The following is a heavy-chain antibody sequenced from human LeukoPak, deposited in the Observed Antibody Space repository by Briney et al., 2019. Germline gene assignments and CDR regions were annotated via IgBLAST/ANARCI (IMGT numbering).Heavy chain of an antibody. V-gene: IGHV4-31*03. CDR3: ARDQQGVPTDIVATIHYYYGMDV. Sequence: SETLSLTCTVSGGSISSGGYYWSWIRQHPGKGLEWIGYIYYSGSTYYNPSLKSRVTISVDTSKNQFSLKLSSVTAADTAVYYCARDQQGVPTDIVATIHYYYGMDVLGKGTTVTVSS. D-gene: IGHD5-12*01. CDR2: IYYSGST. CDR1: GGSISSGGYY. J-gene: IGHJ6*04.